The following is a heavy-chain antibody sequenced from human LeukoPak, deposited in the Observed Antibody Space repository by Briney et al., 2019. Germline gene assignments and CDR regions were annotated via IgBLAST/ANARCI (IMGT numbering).Heavy chain of an antibody. D-gene: IGHD4-17*01. CDR1: GGTFTSYT. V-gene: IGHV1-69*02. CDR2: IIPILGVA. CDR3: VRTRYGYGDYADAFDM. J-gene: IGHJ3*02. Sequence: SVKVSCKASGGTFTSYTISWVRQAPGQGLELMGRIIPILGVANYAQKFQGRVTITADKSTSTDYMELSSLRSEDTAGYYCVRTRYGYGDYADAFDMWARGPMVTVSS.